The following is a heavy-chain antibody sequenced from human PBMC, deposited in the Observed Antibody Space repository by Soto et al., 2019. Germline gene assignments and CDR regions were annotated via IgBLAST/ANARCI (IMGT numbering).Heavy chain of an antibody. J-gene: IGHJ1*01. D-gene: IGHD6-6*01. CDR2: INPNSGGT. CDR1: GSTFTDYN. Sequence: GSVEVSCQASGSTFTDYNMHWLRQAPGQGLEWMGWINPNSGGTNYAQKFQGRVTMTRDTSITTAYMELSRLTSDDTAVYYCAREGSSSSRYFQHWGQGTLVTVSS. CDR3: AREGSSSSRYFQH. V-gene: IGHV1-2*02.